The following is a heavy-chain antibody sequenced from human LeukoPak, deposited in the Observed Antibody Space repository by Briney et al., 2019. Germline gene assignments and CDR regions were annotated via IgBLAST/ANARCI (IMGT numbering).Heavy chain of an antibody. V-gene: IGHV3-21*01. CDR1: GFTFSRYR. J-gene: IGHJ5*02. Sequence: GGSLRLCCAASGFTFSRYRKTWVPQAPGERLEWVSSISSSSSYIYYADSVKGRFTIPRDNATNAPHLQMNSLGAEDTAVYYCATPSVSSSTWYGDNGFDPWGQGTLVTVSS. CDR3: ATPSVSSSTWYGDNGFDP. CDR2: ISSSSSYI. D-gene: IGHD6-13*01.